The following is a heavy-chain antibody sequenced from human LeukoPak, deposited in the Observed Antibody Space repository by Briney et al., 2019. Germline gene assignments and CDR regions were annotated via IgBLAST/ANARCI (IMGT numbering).Heavy chain of an antibody. CDR3: ASGDYVWGSYTYFDY. D-gene: IGHD3-16*01. CDR1: VYTFTSYG. V-gene: IGHV1-18*01. Sequence: ASVKVSCKASVYTFTSYGISWVRQAPGQGLEWMGWISAYNGNTNYSQKLQGRVTMTTDTSTSTAYMELRSLRSDDTAVYYCASGDYVWGSYTYFDYWGQGTLVTVSS. CDR2: ISAYNGNT. J-gene: IGHJ4*02.